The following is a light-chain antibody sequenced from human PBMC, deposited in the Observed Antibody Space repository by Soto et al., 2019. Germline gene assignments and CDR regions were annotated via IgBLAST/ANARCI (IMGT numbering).Light chain of an antibody. CDR1: QSINTY. CDR3: QQYGNSPLT. CDR2: GAS. Sequence: DIQMTQSPSSLSASVGDRVTITCRTSQSINTYLNWYQQKPGKAPKLLIYGASSLRSGVPLRFSGSGSGTDFTLTISRLEPEDFALYYCQQYGNSPLTFGQGTRLEIK. J-gene: IGKJ5*01. V-gene: IGKV1-39*01.